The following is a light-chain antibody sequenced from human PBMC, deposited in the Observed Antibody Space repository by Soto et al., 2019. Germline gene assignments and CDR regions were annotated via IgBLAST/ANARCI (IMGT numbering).Light chain of an antibody. CDR3: QQYSTYPYS. V-gene: IGKV1-5*03. CDR1: QRLSYW. J-gene: IGKJ2*01. CDR2: QGS. Sequence: DIQMTQSPSTLSASVGDRVTITCRASQRLSYWLAWYQQKPGKAPKLLIYQGSTLKRGVPSRFSGSGCGSEFSLTINRLQPDDFAPDDCQQYSTYPYSFGQGTKLEI.